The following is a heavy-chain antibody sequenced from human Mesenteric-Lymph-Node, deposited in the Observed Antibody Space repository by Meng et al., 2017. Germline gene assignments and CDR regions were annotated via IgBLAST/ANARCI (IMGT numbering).Heavy chain of an antibody. D-gene: IGHD3-10*01. Sequence: GESLKIPCAASGFTFSSYAMSWVRQAPGKGLEWVSAISGSGGSTYYADSVKGRFTISRDNSKNTLYLQMNSLRAGDTAVYYCARVYFGCMDVWGQGTTVTVSS. CDR3: ARVYFGCMDV. CDR1: GFTFSSYA. V-gene: IGHV3-23*01. J-gene: IGHJ6*02. CDR2: ISGSGGST.